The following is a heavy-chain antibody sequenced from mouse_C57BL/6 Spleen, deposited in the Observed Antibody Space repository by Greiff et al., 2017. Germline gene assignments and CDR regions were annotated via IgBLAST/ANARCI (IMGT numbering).Heavy chain of an antibody. D-gene: IGHD2-10*02. CDR1: GFTFSSYG. Sequence: EVQLVESGGDLVKPGGSLKLSCAASGFTFSSYGMSWVRQTPDKRLEWVATISSGGSYTYYPDSVKGRFTISRDNAKNTLYLQMSSLKSEDTAMYYCARQYGNYVKYFDVWGTGTTVTVSS. J-gene: IGHJ1*03. CDR2: ISSGGSYT. V-gene: IGHV5-6*01. CDR3: ARQYGNYVKYFDV.